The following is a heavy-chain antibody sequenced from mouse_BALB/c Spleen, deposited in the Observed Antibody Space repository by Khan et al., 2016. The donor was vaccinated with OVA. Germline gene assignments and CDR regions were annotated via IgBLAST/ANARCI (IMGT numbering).Heavy chain of an antibody. V-gene: IGHV1S81*02. CDR3: TRSGYGAFAY. CDR2: INPSNGGT. J-gene: IGHJ3*01. D-gene: IGHD1-1*02. CDR1: GYTFTSYY. Sequence: QVQLKQSGAELVKPGASVRLSCKASGYTFTSYYLYWVKQRPGHGLEWIGDINPSNGGTNFNENFKTKATLTVDKSSSTAYMQLSSLTSEDSAVDYCTRSGYGAFAYWGKGTLVTVSA.